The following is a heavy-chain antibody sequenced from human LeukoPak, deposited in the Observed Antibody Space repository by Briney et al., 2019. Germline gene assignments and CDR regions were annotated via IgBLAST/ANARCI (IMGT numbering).Heavy chain of an antibody. CDR3: ARHQGAGEYPFDY. CDR1: GYTFTAYW. J-gene: IGHJ4*02. CDR2: INPSDGST. D-gene: IGHD2/OR15-2a*01. V-gene: IGHV1-46*01. Sequence: GESLRISCRGSGYTFTAYWIGWVRQAPGPGLEWVGIINPSDGSTTYAQKFQGRVTMTRDTSTSTVYMELSSLRSEDTAVYYCARHQGAGEYPFDYWGQGTLVTVSS.